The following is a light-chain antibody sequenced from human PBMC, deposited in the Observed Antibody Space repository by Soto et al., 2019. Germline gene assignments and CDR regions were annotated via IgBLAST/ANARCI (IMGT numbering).Light chain of an antibody. CDR2: GAS. V-gene: IGKV3-20*01. CDR1: QSVTKS. Sequence: EIVLTQFPGTLSLSPGERATLSCRASQSVTKSLAWYQQKPGQAPRLLIYGASSRANGVPDRFSGSGSGTDFTLTISRLEPEDFAVYYCQQYGSSPRTFGQGTKVAIK. J-gene: IGKJ1*01. CDR3: QQYGSSPRT.